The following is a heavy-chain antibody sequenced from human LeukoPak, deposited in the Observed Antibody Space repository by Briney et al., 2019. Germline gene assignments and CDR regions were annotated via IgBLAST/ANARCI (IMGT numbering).Heavy chain of an antibody. CDR3: AKASTYYDFWSGYYLDY. CDR2: ISGSGGST. D-gene: IGHD3-3*01. J-gene: IGHJ4*02. CDR1: GFTFSSYA. V-gene: IGHV3-23*01. Sequence: GGSLRLSCAASGFTFSSYAMSWVRQAPGKGLEWVSAISGSGGSTYYADSVKGRFTISRDNSKNTLYLQMNSLRAEDTAVYYCAKASTYYDFWSGYYLDYWGQGTLVTVSS.